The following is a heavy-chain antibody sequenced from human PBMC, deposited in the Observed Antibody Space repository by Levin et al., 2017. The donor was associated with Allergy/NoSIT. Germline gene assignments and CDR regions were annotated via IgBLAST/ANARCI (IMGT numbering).Heavy chain of an antibody. CDR3: ARQIVVVTAVPPRYYFDY. V-gene: IGHV4-59*08. CDR2: IDYRGST. D-gene: IGHD2-21*02. J-gene: IGHJ4*02. CDR1: GGSITSFY. Sequence: SETLSLTCIVSGGSITSFYWSWIRQPPGKGLEWIGYIDYRGSTNYNPSLKSRVTMSVDTSKNQYSLKLSSVTAADTAVDFCARQIVVVTAVPPRYYFDYGGQGTLVTVSS.